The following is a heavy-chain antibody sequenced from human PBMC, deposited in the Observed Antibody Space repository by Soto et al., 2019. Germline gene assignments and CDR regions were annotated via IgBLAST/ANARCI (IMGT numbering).Heavy chain of an antibody. CDR1: GGSISSSSYY. J-gene: IGHJ3*02. D-gene: IGHD2-15*01. CDR3: ARHERAIVVVVAAPLSLGAFDI. CDR2: IYYRGST. V-gene: IGHV4-39*01. Sequence: SETLSLTCTVSGGSISSSSYYWGWIRQPPGKGLEWIGSIYYRGSTYYNPSLKSRVTISVDTSKNQFPLKLSSVTAADTAVYYCARHERAIVVVVAAPLSLGAFDIWGQGTMVTVSS.